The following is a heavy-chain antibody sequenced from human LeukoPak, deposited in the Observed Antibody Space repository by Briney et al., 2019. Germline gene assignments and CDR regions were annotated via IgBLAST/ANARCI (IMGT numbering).Heavy chain of an antibody. CDR2: IYYSGST. Sequence: SETLSLTCTVSGGSISSYYWSWIRQPPGKGLEWIGYIYYSGSTNYNPSLKSRVTISVDTSKNQFSLKLSSVTAADTAVYYCARVLQNYYHLDVWGKGTTVTVSS. J-gene: IGHJ6*03. CDR3: ARVLQNYYHLDV. D-gene: IGHD3-3*01. CDR1: GGSISSYY. V-gene: IGHV4-59*08.